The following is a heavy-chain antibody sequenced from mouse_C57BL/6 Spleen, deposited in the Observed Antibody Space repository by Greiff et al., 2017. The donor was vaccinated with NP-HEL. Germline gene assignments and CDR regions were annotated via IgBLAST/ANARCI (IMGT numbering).Heavy chain of an antibody. CDR3: ARHRDYSNYPVAD. Sequence: EVKLVESGGDLVKPGGSLKLSCAASGFTFSSYGMSWVRQTPDKRLEWVATISSGGSYTYYPDSVKGRFTISRDNAKNTLDLQMSSLKSEDTAMDYCARHRDYSNYPVADWGQGTLVTVAA. CDR1: GFTFSSYG. J-gene: IGHJ3*01. V-gene: IGHV5-6*01. CDR2: ISSGGSYT. D-gene: IGHD2-5*01.